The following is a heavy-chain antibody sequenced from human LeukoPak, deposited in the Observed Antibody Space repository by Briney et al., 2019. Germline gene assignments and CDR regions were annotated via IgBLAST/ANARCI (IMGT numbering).Heavy chain of an antibody. D-gene: IGHD4-17*01. CDR3: ARESGSVTSEVDFDY. Sequence: PGGSLRLSCAASGFTVSSNYMSWVRQAPGKGLEWVATIRQDGSQKYYVDSVKGRFTISRDNAKNSLYLQMNSLRAEDTAVYYCARESGSVTSEVDFDYWGQGTLVTVSS. CDR1: GFTVSSNY. CDR2: IRQDGSQK. V-gene: IGHV3-7*01. J-gene: IGHJ4*02.